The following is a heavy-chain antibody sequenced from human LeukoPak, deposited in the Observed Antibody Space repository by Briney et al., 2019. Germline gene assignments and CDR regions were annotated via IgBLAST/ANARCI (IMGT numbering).Heavy chain of an antibody. V-gene: IGHV3-33*01. CDR1: GFTFSSYG. J-gene: IGHJ5*02. D-gene: IGHD4-23*01. CDR2: IWYDGSKK. CDR3: ARENSGWFDP. Sequence: VGSLRLSGAASGFTFSSYGMHWVRQAPGKGLEWVAVIWYDGSKKYYADSVKGRFTISRDNSKNTLYLQMNSLRAEDTAVYYCARENSGWFDPWGQGTLVTVSS.